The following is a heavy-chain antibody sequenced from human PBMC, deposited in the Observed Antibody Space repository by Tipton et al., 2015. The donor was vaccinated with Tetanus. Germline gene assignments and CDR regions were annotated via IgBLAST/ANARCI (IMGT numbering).Heavy chain of an antibody. CDR3: AKTGRDYDY. V-gene: IGHV3-7*01. J-gene: IGHJ4*02. Sequence: SLRLSCAASGFTFRSSWMSWVRQAPGKGLEWVANINPGGSEGYYVDSVKGRFTISRDNTKNSLFLQMNSLRVEATAIYYCAKTGRDYDYWGPGTLVTVSS. CDR2: INPGGSEG. D-gene: IGHD1-26*01. CDR1: GFTFRSSW.